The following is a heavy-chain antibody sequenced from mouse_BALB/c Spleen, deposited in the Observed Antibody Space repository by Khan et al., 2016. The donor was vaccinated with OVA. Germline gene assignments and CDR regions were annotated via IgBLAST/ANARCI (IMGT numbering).Heavy chain of an antibody. CDR3: ARSNSLWPMDY. CDR1: GFNINDTC. CDR2: IDPANGDT. D-gene: IGHD1-1*01. Sequence: VQLQQSGAELVKPGASVKLSCTASGFNINDTCLHWVKQRPEQGLEWLGRIDPANGDTKYDPTFQAKATITADTPSNMAYLQRSSLTSEDTAGYYCARSNSLWPMDYWGQGTSVTVSS. V-gene: IGHV14-3*02. J-gene: IGHJ4*01.